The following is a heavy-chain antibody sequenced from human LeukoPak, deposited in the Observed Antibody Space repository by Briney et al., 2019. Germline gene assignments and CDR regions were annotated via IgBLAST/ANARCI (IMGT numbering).Heavy chain of an antibody. D-gene: IGHD3-16*02. CDR1: GGSMSSYY. CDR3: ARGVSHRYDYVWGSYRYPDAFDI. J-gene: IGHJ3*02. Sequence: SETLSLTCTVSGGSMSSYYWSWIRQPPGKGLEWIGYIYYSGSTNYNPSLKSRVTISVDTSKNQFSLKLRSVTAADTAVYYCARGVSHRYDYVWGSYRYPDAFDIWGQGTMVTVSS. CDR2: IYYSGST. V-gene: IGHV4-59*01.